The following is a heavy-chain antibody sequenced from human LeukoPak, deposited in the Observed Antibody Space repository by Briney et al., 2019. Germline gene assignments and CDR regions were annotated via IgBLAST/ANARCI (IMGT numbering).Heavy chain of an antibody. Sequence: SAKVSCKASGGTFSSYAISWVRQAPGQGLEWMGRIIPILGIANYAQKFQGRVTITADKSTSTAYMELSSLRSEDTAVYYCARDLGYCSSTSCPAVAGRRFDPWGQGTLVTVSS. CDR1: GGTFSSYA. D-gene: IGHD2-2*01. CDR2: IIPILGIA. CDR3: ARDLGYCSSTSCPAVAGRRFDP. J-gene: IGHJ5*02. V-gene: IGHV1-69*04.